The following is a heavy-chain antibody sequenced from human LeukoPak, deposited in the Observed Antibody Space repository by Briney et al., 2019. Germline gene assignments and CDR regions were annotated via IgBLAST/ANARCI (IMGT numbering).Heavy chain of an antibody. CDR1: GYGFSSYW. CDR2: ICPGDSDT. Sequence: PGESLKISCKGSGYGFSSYWIGWVRQMPGKGLEYTGIICPGDSDTRYSQSFQGQVTISADKSITTAYLQWSSLKASDTAMYYCARHTTVGGSLRFDYWGQGTLVSVSS. CDR3: ARHTTVGGSLRFDY. D-gene: IGHD4-23*01. V-gene: IGHV5-51*01. J-gene: IGHJ4*02.